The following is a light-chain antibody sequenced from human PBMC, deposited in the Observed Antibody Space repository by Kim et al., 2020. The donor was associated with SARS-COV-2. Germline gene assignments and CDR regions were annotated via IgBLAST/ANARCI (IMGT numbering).Light chain of an antibody. CDR3: QHLNGWPIT. Sequence: LSPVERSTRSCRASQSLNTFFACYQQRPGHAPRPRSYDESNSATGIPARSSGSGSGTVFALTISSLGLEDFGFYYCQHLNGWPITFGLGTRLEIK. CDR1: QSLNTF. V-gene: IGKV3-11*01. CDR2: DES. J-gene: IGKJ5*01.